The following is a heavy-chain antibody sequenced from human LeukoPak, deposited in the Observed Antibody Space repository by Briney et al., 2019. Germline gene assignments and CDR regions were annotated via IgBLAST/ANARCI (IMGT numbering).Heavy chain of an antibody. J-gene: IGHJ6*04. D-gene: IGHD2-2*01. CDR1: GGSFSGYY. Sequence: SETLSLTCAVYGGSFSGYYWSWIRQPPGKGLEWIGEINHSGSTNYNPSLKSRVTISVDTSKNQFSLKLSSVTAADTAVYYCAAEDSSTSSMDVWGKGTAVTVSS. CDR2: INHSGST. V-gene: IGHV4-34*01. CDR3: AAEDSSTSSMDV.